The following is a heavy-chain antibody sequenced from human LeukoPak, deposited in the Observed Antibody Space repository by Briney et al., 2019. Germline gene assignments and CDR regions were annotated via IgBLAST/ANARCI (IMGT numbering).Heavy chain of an antibody. D-gene: IGHD2-2*01. Sequence: PGGSLRLSCAVSGFTFSAYSMNWVRQAPGKGLEWVSSITSNSGYVYYADSVRGRFTISRDNSKNTLYLQMNSLRAEDTAVYYCAKDRFSCSSTSCYLSFDCWGQGTLVTVSS. J-gene: IGHJ4*02. CDR1: GFTFSAYS. CDR2: ITSNSGYV. CDR3: AKDRFSCSSTSCYLSFDC. V-gene: IGHV3-21*01.